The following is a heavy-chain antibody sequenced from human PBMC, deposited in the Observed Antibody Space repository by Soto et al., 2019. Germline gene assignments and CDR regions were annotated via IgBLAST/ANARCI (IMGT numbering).Heavy chain of an antibody. CDR1: GFTFSSYW. V-gene: IGHV3-7*03. Sequence: GGSLRLSCAASGFTFSSYWMSWVRQAPGKGLEWVANIKQDGSEKYYVDSVKGRFTISRDNAKNSLYLQMNSLRAEDTALYFCAKHISGSDLFDNCGQGTQVTVSS. CDR2: IKQDGSEK. D-gene: IGHD1-26*01. J-gene: IGHJ4*02. CDR3: AKHISGSDLFDN.